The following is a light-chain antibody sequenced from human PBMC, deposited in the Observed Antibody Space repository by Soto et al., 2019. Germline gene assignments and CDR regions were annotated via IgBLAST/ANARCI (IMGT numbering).Light chain of an antibody. J-gene: IGKJ2*01. CDR1: QSVSIN. Sequence: EIVLTQSPATLSVSPGERATLSCRASQSVSINLAWYPQTPGQAPRFLIYVASTRDTGIPARFSGSGSGTEFTLTISSLQSEDSAIYYCQQYYNWPPLYTFGQGTKLEIK. CDR2: VAS. V-gene: IGKV3D-15*01. CDR3: QQYYNWPPLYT.